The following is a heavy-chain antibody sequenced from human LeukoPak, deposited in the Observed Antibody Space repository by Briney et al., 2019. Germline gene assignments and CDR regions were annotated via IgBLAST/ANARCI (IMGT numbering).Heavy chain of an antibody. CDR2: IDSDGSVT. Sequence: GGSLRLSCAASGFMFSNYWMHWVRQAPGKGQVWVSRIDSDGSVTTYADSVKGRFTISRDNAKNTLYLQMNSLRADDTAVYYCARGLGDYWGQGTLVTVSS. D-gene: IGHD7-27*01. J-gene: IGHJ4*02. CDR1: GFMFSNYW. V-gene: IGHV3-74*01. CDR3: ARGLGDY.